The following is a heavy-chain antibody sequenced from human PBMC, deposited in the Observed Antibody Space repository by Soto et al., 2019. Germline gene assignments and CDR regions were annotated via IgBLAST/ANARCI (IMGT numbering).Heavy chain of an antibody. CDR3: ARAWGSGWYLDY. V-gene: IGHV6-1*01. CDR2: TYYRSKWYS. J-gene: IGHJ4*02. Sequence: QVQLQQSGPGLVKPSQTLSLTCAISGYSVSANSAAWTWIRQSPSRGLEWLGRTYYRSKWYSDYAENVRGRIIINPDTSKNEFSLPLNSVTPEATAVYYCARAWGSGWYLDYWGQGTLVTVSS. D-gene: IGHD6-19*01. CDR1: GYSVSANSAA.